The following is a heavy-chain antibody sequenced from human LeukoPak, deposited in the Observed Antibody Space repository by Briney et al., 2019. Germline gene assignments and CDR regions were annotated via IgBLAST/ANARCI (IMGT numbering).Heavy chain of an antibody. D-gene: IGHD5-18*01. Sequence: GGSLRLSCAASGFTFSDYYMNWVRQAPGKGLEWVSYISSSGDIVNYADFVKGRFTVSRDNAKNSLYLQMNSLRVEDTAFYYCARDLAYSRLDYWGQGMLVTVSS. CDR3: ARDLAYSRLDY. V-gene: IGHV3-11*04. CDR2: ISSSGDIV. J-gene: IGHJ4*02. CDR1: GFTFSDYY.